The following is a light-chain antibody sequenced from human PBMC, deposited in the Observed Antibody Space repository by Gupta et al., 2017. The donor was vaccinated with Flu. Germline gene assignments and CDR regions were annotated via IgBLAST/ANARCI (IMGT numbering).Light chain of an antibody. CDR2: GAS. J-gene: IGKJ3*01. Sequence: EIVLTQSPGTLSLSPGERATLSCRASQTVTSDYLAWYQQKPGQAPRLIIYGASSRDTGITVRFSGSGYGTDLTLTISIRELEDFAVYYCQHNGCVPPVSFGHGTKVDF. CDR1: QTVTSDY. V-gene: IGKV3-20*01. CDR3: QHNGCVPPVS.